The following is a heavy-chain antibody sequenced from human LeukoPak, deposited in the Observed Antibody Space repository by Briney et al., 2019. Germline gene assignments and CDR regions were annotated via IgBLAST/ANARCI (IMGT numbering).Heavy chain of an antibody. D-gene: IGHD6-19*01. CDR2: MSSRGSMT. Sequence: GGSLRLSCAASGFSFSNYEMNWVRQTPGKGLEWVSYMSSRGSMTWYADSVKGRFTISRDNAKNSLYLQMNSLRAEDTAVYYCARGLRIAVAGNIDYWGQGTLVTVSS. CDR3: ARGLRIAVAGNIDY. V-gene: IGHV3-48*03. CDR1: GFSFSNYE. J-gene: IGHJ4*02.